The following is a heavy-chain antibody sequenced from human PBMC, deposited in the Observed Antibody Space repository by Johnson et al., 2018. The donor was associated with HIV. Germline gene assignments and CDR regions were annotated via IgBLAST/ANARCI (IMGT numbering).Heavy chain of an antibody. D-gene: IGHD6-19*01. V-gene: IGHV3-7*05. CDR1: GFTFSNYW. J-gene: IGHJ3*02. CDR3: ARRGGSGWSAFDI. Sequence: VQLVESGGGLVKPGGSLRLSCAASGFTFSNYWMTWVRQAPGKGLEWVANIQQDGSNKYYGDSVKGRFTISRDNSKNTLYLQMNSLRAEDTALYYCARRGGSGWSAFDIWGQGTIVTVSS. CDR2: IQQDGSNK.